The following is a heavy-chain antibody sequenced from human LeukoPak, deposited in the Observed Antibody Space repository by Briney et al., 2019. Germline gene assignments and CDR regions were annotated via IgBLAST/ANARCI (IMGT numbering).Heavy chain of an antibody. D-gene: IGHD6-13*01. CDR2: ISGSGYST. Sequence: PGGSLRLSCAASGFTFSSYAMSWVRQAPGKGLEWVSDISGSGYSTYYADSVKGRFTISRDNSKNTLYLQMSSLRAEDTAVYFCAKTSGFSSSCYEDWGQGTLATVSS. V-gene: IGHV3-23*01. CDR1: GFTFSSYA. J-gene: IGHJ4*02. CDR3: AKTSGFSSSCYED.